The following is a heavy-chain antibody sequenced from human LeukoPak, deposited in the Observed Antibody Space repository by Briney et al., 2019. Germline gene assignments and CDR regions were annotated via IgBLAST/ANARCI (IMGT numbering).Heavy chain of an antibody. J-gene: IGHJ4*02. CDR3: ANDRMKRIDY. CDR1: GFTFDDYT. CDR2: SSWDGTIT. D-gene: IGHD1-14*01. V-gene: IGHV3-43*01. Sequence: GGSLRLSCATSGFTFDDYTMHWVRQAPGKGLEWVSLSSWDGTITYDADSVKGRFTISRDNSKNTLYLQMNSLRAEDTAVYYCANDRMKRIDYWGQGTLVTVSS.